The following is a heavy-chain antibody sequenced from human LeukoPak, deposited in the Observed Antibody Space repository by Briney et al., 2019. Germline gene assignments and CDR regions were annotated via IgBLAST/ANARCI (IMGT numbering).Heavy chain of an antibody. J-gene: IGHJ1*01. D-gene: IGHD7-27*01. CDR1: GYSFSSYW. Sequence: GESLKVSCQGSGYSFSSYWIAWVRQMPGQGLEWIGVVYPADSDTRYSPSFQGQVTISVDKSITTAYLQWNSLKASDSATYYCARPGEQDLIGYIQHWGQGTLVTVSS. CDR3: ARPGEQDLIGYIQH. CDR2: VYPADSDT. V-gene: IGHV5-51*01.